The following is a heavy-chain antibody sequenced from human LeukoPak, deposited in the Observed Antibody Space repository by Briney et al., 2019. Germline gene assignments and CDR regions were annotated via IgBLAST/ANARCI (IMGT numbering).Heavy chain of an antibody. D-gene: IGHD3-9*01. CDR1: GFTIANHG. CDR2: ISHDGAAV. J-gene: IGHJ6*02. V-gene: IGHV3-30*03. CDR3: ARNFDRYYYYGMDV. Sequence: GGSLRLSCAVSGFTIANHGMHWVRQAPGKGLEWVAMISHDGAAVYYGDSVKGRLTISRDNSNNTLYLQMNSLRVEDTAVYYCARNFDRYYYYGMDVWGQGTTVTVSS.